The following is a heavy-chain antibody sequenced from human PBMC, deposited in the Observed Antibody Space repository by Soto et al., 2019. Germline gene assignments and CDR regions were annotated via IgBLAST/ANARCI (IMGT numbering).Heavy chain of an antibody. CDR2: TYYRSKWYK. J-gene: IGHJ4*02. D-gene: IGHD6-19*01. Sequence: SQTLSLTCAISGDNVSSNSAAWNWIRQSPSRGLEWLGRTYYRSKWYKDYDLSVKSRITINVDTSKNQISLQLTSVTPEDTAVYYCARGAVADYSRVIDSWGQGTLVTVSS. CDR3: ARGAVADYSRVIDS. V-gene: IGHV6-1*01. CDR1: GDNVSSNSAA.